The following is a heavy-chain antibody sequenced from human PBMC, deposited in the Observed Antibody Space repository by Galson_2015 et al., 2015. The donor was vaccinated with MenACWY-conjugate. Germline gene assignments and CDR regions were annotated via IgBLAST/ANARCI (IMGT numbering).Heavy chain of an antibody. CDR3: AKDVPNYYDSSGSRLDY. CDR1: GFTFSSYG. D-gene: IGHD3-22*01. J-gene: IGHJ4*02. V-gene: IGHV3-30*02. Sequence: SLRLSCAASGFTFSSYGMHWVRQAPGKGLEWVAFIRYDGSNKYYADSVKGRFTISRDNSKNTLYLQMNSLRAEDTAVYYCAKDVPNYYDSSGSRLDYWGQGTLVTVSS. CDR2: IRYDGSNK.